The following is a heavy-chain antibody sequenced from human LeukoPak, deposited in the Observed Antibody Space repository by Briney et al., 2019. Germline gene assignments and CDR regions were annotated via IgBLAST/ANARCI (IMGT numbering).Heavy chain of an antibody. CDR3: ARAHHNYYGGCYDH. CDR1: GFSFSSYW. D-gene: IGHD4-23*01. J-gene: IGHJ4*02. V-gene: IGHV3-74*01. CDR2: INGDGSTT. Sequence: GGSLRLSCVASGFSFSSYWMYWVRQAPGKGLAVVYRINGDGSTTHYADSVKGRFTISRDNAKNTLYLQMNSLRAEDTAVYYCARAHHNYYGGCYDHWGRGTLVTVSS.